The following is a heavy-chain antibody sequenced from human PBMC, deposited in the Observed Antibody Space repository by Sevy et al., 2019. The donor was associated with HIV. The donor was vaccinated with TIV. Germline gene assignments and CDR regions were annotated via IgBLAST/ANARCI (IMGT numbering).Heavy chain of an antibody. D-gene: IGHD3-22*01. V-gene: IGHV3-23*01. CDR2: ISGFGNT. Sequence: GGSLRLSCAASGFTFNTHVMNWVRQAPGKGLEWVSSISGFGNTYYADSVRGQLTISRDKAKNTLYLQMNSLRADETAVYYCAKVLNPALESMMEVTVRSLKGFDVWGQGTMVTVSS. J-gene: IGHJ3*01. CDR1: GFTFNTHV. CDR3: AKVLNPALESMMEVTVRSLKGFDV.